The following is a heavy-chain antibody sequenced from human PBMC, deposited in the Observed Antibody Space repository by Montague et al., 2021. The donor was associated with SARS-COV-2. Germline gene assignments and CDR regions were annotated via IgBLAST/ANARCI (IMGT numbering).Heavy chain of an antibody. CDR3: ARGAKYYGFYHPFED. D-gene: IGHD3-16*01. J-gene: IGHJ4*02. Sequence: TLSLTCTVSGGSINTDTYSWSWIRQPAGKGLEWIGRIWTSGTTKYNPTLKSRVTMSMDTSKKQFSLNVTSVTAADTAVYYCARGAKYYGFYHPFEDWGQGALVTVSS. CDR2: IWTSGTT. CDR1: GGSINTDTYS. V-gene: IGHV4-61*02.